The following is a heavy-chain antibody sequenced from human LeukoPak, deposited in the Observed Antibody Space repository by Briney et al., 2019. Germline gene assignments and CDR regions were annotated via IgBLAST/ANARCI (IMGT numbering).Heavy chain of an antibody. CDR1: GGTFSSYA. V-gene: IGHV1-69*06. J-gene: IGHJ5*02. D-gene: IGHD3-22*01. Sequence: GSSVKVSCKASGGTFSSYAISWVRQAPGQGLEWMGGIIPIFGTANYAQKFQGRVTITADKSTSTAYMELSSLRSEDTAVYYCARDAHFATTYYYDRGPNPRGQYNWFDPWGQGTLVTVSS. CDR2: IIPIFGTA. CDR3: ARDAHFATTYYYDRGPNPRGQYNWFDP.